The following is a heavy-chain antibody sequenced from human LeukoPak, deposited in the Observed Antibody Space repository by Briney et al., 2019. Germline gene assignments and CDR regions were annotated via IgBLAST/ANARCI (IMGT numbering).Heavy chain of an antibody. J-gene: IGHJ6*02. CDR3: ASVRSGWRNYDFYYYGMDV. Sequence: ASVKVSCKASGSTFTTFAIHWVRQAPGQRLEWMGWINAGNGNTEYSQNFQGRVIMTRDTSASTAYMELGSLRSEDTTVYYCASVRSGWRNYDFYYYGMDVWGQGTAVTVTS. CDR2: INAGNGNT. CDR1: GSTFTTFA. D-gene: IGHD3/OR15-3a*01. V-gene: IGHV1-3*01.